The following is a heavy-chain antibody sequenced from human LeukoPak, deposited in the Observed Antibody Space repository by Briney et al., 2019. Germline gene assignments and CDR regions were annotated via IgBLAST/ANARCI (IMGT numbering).Heavy chain of an antibody. CDR3: ARGVGATKERNRPFDY. Sequence: PSETLSLTCTVSGGSISSGSYYWSWIRQPAGKGLEWIGRIYTSGSTNYNPSLKSRVTISVDTSKNQFSLKLSSVTAADTAVYYCARGVGATKERNRPFDYWGQGTLVTVSS. CDR2: IYTSGST. J-gene: IGHJ4*02. D-gene: IGHD1-26*01. V-gene: IGHV4-61*02. CDR1: GGSISSGSYY.